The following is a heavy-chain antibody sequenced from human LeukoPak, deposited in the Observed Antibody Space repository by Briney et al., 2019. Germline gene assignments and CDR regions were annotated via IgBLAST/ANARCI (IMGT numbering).Heavy chain of an antibody. CDR3: ARDRVLRYFDWSRGLDY. Sequence: ASVKVSCKVSGYTFTDYYMHWVQQAPGKGLEWMGLVDPEDGETIYAEKFQGRVTITADTSTDTTYMELSSLRSEDTAVYYCARDRVLRYFDWSRGLDYWGQGTLVTVSS. D-gene: IGHD3-9*01. J-gene: IGHJ4*02. V-gene: IGHV1-69-2*01. CDR1: GYTFTDYY. CDR2: VDPEDGET.